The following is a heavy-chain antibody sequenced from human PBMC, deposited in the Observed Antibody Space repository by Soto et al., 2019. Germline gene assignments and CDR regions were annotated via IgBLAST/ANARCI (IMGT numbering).Heavy chain of an antibody. CDR3: ARDCSSSSCSVWRY. CDR1: GVRLKNYA. D-gene: IGHD2-2*01. Sequence: GGSLRLSCAASGVRLKNYAMTWVRQAPGKGLEWVSGITGSGDKTYYADSVKGRFIISRDNSENTLYLQMNSLKAEDTALYYCARDCSSSSCSVWRYWGQGTQVTVSS. CDR2: ITGSGDKT. J-gene: IGHJ4*02. V-gene: IGHV3-23*01.